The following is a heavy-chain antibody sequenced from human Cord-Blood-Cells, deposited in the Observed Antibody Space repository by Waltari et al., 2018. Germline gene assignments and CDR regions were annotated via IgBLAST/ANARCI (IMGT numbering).Heavy chain of an antibody. CDR2: IIPIFGTA. J-gene: IGHJ4*02. D-gene: IGHD2-2*01. V-gene: IGHV1-69*01. CDR1: VGTFSSYA. Sequence: QVQLVQSGAEVKKPGSSVKVSCKASVGTFSSYAISWVRQAPAPGLAWMGGIIPIFGTANYAQKFQGRVTITADESTSTAYMELSSLRSEDTAVYYCARDLGGCSSTSCYLYGDYDYWGQGTLVTVSS. CDR3: ARDLGGCSSTSCYLYGDYDY.